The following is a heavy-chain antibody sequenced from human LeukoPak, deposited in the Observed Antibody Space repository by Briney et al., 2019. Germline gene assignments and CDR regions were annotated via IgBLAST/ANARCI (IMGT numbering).Heavy chain of an antibody. CDR3: AALGITMIGGV. D-gene: IGHD3-10*02. CDR1: GFTFSNYY. V-gene: IGHV3-11*04. CDR2: ITSSGSTK. J-gene: IGHJ6*04. Sequence: GGSLRLSCAASGFTFSNYYMSWIRQAPGKGLEWVAYITSSGSTKYYADSVKGRFTISRDNAKNSLYLQMNSLRAEDTAVYYCAALGITMIGGVWGKRTTVTISS.